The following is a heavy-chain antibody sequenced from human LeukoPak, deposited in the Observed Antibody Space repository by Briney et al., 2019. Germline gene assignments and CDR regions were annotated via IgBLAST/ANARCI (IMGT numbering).Heavy chain of an antibody. CDR3: ARAPPQEGYYDSSGYDNWFDP. D-gene: IGHD3-22*01. J-gene: IGHJ5*02. CDR2: INPNSGGT. CDR1: GYTFTGYY. Sequence: ASVKVSCKASGYTFTGYYMHWVRQAPEQGLEWMGWINPNSGGTNYAQKFQGRVTMTRDTSISTAYMELSRLRSDDTAVYYCARAPPQEGYYDSSGYDNWFDPWGQGTLVTVSS. V-gene: IGHV1-2*02.